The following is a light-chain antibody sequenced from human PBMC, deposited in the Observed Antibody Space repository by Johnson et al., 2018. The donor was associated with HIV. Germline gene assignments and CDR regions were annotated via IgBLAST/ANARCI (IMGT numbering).Light chain of an antibody. V-gene: IGLV1-51*02. Sequence: QSVLTQPPSVSAAPGQKVTISCSTNSSNFGNNYVSWYQQLPGTAPKLLIYEKNKRPSGIPDRFSASKSGTSATLDITGLQTGAEADYYCGAWASSLSAHYVFGTGTKVTVL. CDR3: GAWASSLSAHYV. CDR2: EKN. CDR1: SSNFGNNY. J-gene: IGLJ1*01.